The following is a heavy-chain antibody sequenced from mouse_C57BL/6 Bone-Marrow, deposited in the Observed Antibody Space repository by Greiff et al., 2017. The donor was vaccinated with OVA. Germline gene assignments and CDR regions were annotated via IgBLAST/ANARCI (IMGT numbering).Heavy chain of an antibody. CDR1: GYTFTNYW. Sequence: VQGVESGAELVRPGTSVKMSCKASGYTFTNYWIGWAKQRPGHGLEWIGDIYPGGGYTNYNEKFKGKATLTADKSSSTAYMQFSSLTSEDSAIYYCATYDYDGYAMDYWGQGTSVTVSS. CDR2: IYPGGGYT. J-gene: IGHJ4*01. V-gene: IGHV1-63*01. D-gene: IGHD2-4*01. CDR3: ATYDYDGYAMDY.